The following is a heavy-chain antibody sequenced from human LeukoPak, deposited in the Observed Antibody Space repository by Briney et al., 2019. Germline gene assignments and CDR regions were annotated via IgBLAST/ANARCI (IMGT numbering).Heavy chain of an antibody. J-gene: IGHJ4*02. CDR1: GDSISSGSYS. V-gene: IGHV4-61*02. CDR2: FSLSGNT. D-gene: IGHD3-16*01. Sequence: SETLSLTCTVSGDSISSGSYSWSWIRQPAGKGLEWLGRFSLSGNTNYNPSLKSRVTISVDTSKNQLSLKLTSMTAADTALYFCARTRGTYFDNWGQGTLVPVSS. CDR3: ARTRGTYFDN.